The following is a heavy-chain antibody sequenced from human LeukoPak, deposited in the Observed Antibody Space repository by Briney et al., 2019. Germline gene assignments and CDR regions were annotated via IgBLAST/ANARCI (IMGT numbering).Heavy chain of an antibody. D-gene: IGHD1-1*01. CDR1: GFTCSSFW. CDR2: INEDGRQT. J-gene: IGHJ4*02. CDR3: VRDVGYFHFDS. Sequence: PGGSLRLSCAASGFTCSSFWMTWIRQAPGKGLEWVGHINEDGRQTNYIASVTGRFTLSRDNTKDSLYLQMNSLRAEDTAVYFCVRDVGYFHFDSWGQGILVTVSS. V-gene: IGHV3-7*01.